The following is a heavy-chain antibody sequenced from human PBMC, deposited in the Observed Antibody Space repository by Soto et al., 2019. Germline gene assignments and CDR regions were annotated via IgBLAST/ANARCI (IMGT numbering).Heavy chain of an antibody. CDR2: IYWDDAK. Sequence: SGPTLVNPTQTLTLTCTFSGFSLSASGVGVGWIRQPPGKALEWLAIIYWDDAKHYSPSLKSSLTIAKNTSKNQVVLTMTNMDPVDTATYYWAQKGGGDRILDYWGQGTLVTVSS. CDR1: GFSLSASGVG. D-gene: IGHD3-16*01. CDR3: AQKGGGDRILDY. J-gene: IGHJ4*02. V-gene: IGHV2-5*02.